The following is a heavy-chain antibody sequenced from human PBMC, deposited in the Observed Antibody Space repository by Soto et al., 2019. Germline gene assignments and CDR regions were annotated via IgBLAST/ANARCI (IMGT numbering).Heavy chain of an antibody. J-gene: IGHJ5*02. CDR3: AREGLRAAAGTGGFDP. Sequence: QVQLVQSGAEVKKPGSSVKVSFKASGGTFRSYTISWVRQAPGQRLEWMGRIIPILGIANYAQKFQGRVTITADKSTSTAYMELSSLRSEDTAVYYCAREGLRAAAGTGGFDPWGQGTLVTVSS. D-gene: IGHD6-13*01. CDR1: GGTFRSYT. V-gene: IGHV1-69*08. CDR2: IIPILGIA.